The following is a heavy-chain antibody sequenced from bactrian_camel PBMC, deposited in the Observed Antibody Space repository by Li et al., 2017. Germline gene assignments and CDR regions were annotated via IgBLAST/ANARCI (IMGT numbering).Heavy chain of an antibody. D-gene: IGHD5*01. Sequence: HVQLVESGGGLVQQGGSLRLSCTASGFAFSGYCMAWFRQTPGAEREGVASIETDGRTEYVDSVKGRFTISRDNSKNTVSLQMNSLKPEDTAMYYCAASTGAMIARLLRRPSDFVYWGQETQVTVS. CDR2: IETDGRT. CDR3: AASTGAMIARLLRRPSDFVY. CDR1: GFAFSGYC. V-gene: IGHV3S9*01. J-gene: IGHJ6*01.